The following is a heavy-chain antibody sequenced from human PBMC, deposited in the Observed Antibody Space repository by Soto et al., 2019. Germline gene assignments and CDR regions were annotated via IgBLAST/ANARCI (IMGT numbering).Heavy chain of an antibody. CDR1: GYTITSYA. CDR2: VNAGNGNT. J-gene: IGHJ6*02. V-gene: IGHV1-3*01. D-gene: IGHD4-17*01. CDR3: ARALDYGDYDSSFYYYYGMDV. Sequence: ASVKLSCKASGYTITSYAMHWVRQATGQRLEWMGWVNAGNGNTKYSQKFQGRVTITRDTSASTAYMELSSLRSEDTAVYYCARALDYGDYDSSFYYYYGMDVWGQGTTVTVSS.